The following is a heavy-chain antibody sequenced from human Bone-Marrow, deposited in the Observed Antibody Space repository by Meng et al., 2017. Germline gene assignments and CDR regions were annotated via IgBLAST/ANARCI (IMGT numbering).Heavy chain of an antibody. CDR3: ARGVVADPPGD. D-gene: IGHD2-15*01. J-gene: IGHJ1*01. CDR1: GASVNTGSYY. Sequence: QVQLQESGPGLVRLSETLSLTCPVSGASVNTGSYYWSWIRQPPGRGLELIGFIYQSGSTNNNPSLKSRVTISLDMSSNQFSLTLNSVTAADTAIYYCARGVVADPPGDWGRGTLVTVSS. CDR2: IYQSGST. V-gene: IGHV4-61*01.